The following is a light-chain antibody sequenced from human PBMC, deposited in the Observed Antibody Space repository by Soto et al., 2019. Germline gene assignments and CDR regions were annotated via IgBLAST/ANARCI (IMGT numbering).Light chain of an antibody. CDR3: SSYTSSSTLV. CDR2: EVS. CDR1: ISDVGGYNY. V-gene: IGLV2-14*01. J-gene: IGLJ1*01. Sequence: QSVLTQPASVSGSPGQSITISCTGTISDVGGYNYVSWYQQHPGKAPKLMIYEVSNRPSGVSNRFSGSKSGNTASLTISGLQAEDEADYYRSSYTSSSTLVFGTGTKLTVL.